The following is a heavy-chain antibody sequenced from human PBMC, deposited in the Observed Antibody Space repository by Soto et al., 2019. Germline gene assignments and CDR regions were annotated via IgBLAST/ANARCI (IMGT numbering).Heavy chain of an antibody. CDR1: GGSISSYY. CDR2: IYYSGST. V-gene: IGHV4-59*08. CDR3: ARHYRLGGDSPPGFDY. J-gene: IGHJ4*02. Sequence: PXXTLSLRYTVSGGSISSYYGRWIRQPPGKGLEWIGYIYYSGSTNYNPSLKSRVTISVDTSKNQFSLKLSSVTAADTAVYYCARHYRLGGDSPPGFDYWGQGTLVTVSS. D-gene: IGHD2-21*02.